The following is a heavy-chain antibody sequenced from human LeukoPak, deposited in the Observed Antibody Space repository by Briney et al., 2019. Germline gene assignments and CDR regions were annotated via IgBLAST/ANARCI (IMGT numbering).Heavy chain of an antibody. CDR2: ISWNSGNI. CDR1: GFTFDDYA. Sequence: GGSLRLSCAASGFTFDDYAMHWVRQAPGKGLEWVSGISWNSGNIGYADSVKGRFTISRDNAKNSLYLQMNSLRAEDTAVYYCAKGGGCTSTSCYRSYYMDVWGKGTTVTVSS. V-gene: IGHV3-9*01. CDR3: AKGGGCTSTSCYRSYYMDV. D-gene: IGHD2-2*01. J-gene: IGHJ6*03.